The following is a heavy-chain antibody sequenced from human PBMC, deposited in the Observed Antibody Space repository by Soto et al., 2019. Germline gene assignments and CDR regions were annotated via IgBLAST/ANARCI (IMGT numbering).Heavy chain of an antibody. CDR2: IDAGNGNT. V-gene: IGHV1-3*01. J-gene: IGHJ4*02. Sequence: ASVKVSCKASGYIFTRYAIHWVRQAPVQRLEWMGWIDAGNGNTRYSPRLQGRVTITRDTSATTVYMEVSILRSEDTAVYYCARDRNHDSSGYYTYWGQGALVTVSS. D-gene: IGHD3-22*01. CDR3: ARDRNHDSSGYYTY. CDR1: GYIFTRYA.